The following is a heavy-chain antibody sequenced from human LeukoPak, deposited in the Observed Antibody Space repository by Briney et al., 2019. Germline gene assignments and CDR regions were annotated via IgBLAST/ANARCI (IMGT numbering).Heavy chain of an antibody. CDR1: GGSISSYY. V-gene: IGHV4-59*01. CDR3: ARDLGLSSGWYYFDY. J-gene: IGHJ4*02. Sequence: PSQTLSLTCTVSGGSISSYYWSWIRQPPGKGLEWIGYIYYSGSTNYNPSLKSRVTISVDTSKNQFSLKLSSVTAADTAVYYCARDLGLSSGWYYFDYWGQGTLVTVSS. D-gene: IGHD6-19*01. CDR2: IYYSGST.